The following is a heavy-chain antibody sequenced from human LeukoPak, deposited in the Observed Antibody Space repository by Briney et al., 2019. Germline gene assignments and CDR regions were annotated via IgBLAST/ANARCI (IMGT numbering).Heavy chain of an antibody. CDR2: INAGNGNT. D-gene: IGHD2-21*02. CDR3: ARRVVTAITDAFGI. CDR1: GYTFTSYA. Sequence: APVKVSCKASGYTFTSYAMHWVRQAPGQRLEWMGWINAGNGNTKYSQEFQGRVTITRDTSASTAYMELSSLRSEDMAVYYCARRVVTAITDAFGIWGQGTMVTVSS. V-gene: IGHV1-3*03. J-gene: IGHJ3*02.